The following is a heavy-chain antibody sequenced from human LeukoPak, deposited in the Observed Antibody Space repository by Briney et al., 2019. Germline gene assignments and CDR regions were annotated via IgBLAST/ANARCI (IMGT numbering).Heavy chain of an antibody. D-gene: IGHD2-2*01. CDR3: ARALTSWRYTGRMWFDP. J-gene: IGHJ5*02. CDR1: GFTFSSYS. V-gene: IGHV3-48*02. Sequence: GGSLRLSCAASGFTFSSYSMNWVRQAPGKGLEWVSYISSSSSTIYYADSVKGRFTISRDNAKNSLYLQMNSLRDEDTAVYYCARALTSWRYTGRMWFDPWGQGTLVTVSS. CDR2: ISSSSSTI.